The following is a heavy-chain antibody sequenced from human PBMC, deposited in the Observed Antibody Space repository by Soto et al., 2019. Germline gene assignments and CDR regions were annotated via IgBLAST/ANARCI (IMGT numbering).Heavy chain of an antibody. CDR2: LDNDGTNT. CDR1: GFTFSTYW. V-gene: IGHV3-74*01. J-gene: IGHJ4*02. D-gene: IGHD3-16*01. CDR3: ARDGGTYFDY. Sequence: GGSLRLSCAASGFTFSTYWMHWVRQAPGKGLVWVSRLDNDGTNTRYADSVKGRFTVSRDNGKNTVYLQMDSLRAEDTAVYYCARDGGTYFDYWGQGTLVTVSS.